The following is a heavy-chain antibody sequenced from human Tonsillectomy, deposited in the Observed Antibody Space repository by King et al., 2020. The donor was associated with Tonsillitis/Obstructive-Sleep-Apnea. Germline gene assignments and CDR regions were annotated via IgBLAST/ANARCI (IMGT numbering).Heavy chain of an antibody. V-gene: IGHV3-23*01. J-gene: IGHJ4*02. D-gene: IGHD3-10*02. Sequence: RYAMSWVRQATGKGLEWVSAISGSGGSTYYADSVKGRFTISRDNSKNTLYLQMNSLRAEDTAVYYCATTHKARYGGALDYWGQGTLVTVSS. CDR1: RYA. CDR3: ATTHKARYGGALDY. CDR2: ISGSGGST.